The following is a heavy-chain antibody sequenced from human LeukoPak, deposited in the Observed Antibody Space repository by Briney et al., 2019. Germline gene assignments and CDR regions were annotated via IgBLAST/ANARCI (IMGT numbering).Heavy chain of an antibody. V-gene: IGHV1-69*02. Sequence: SVKVSCKVSGGTFSSYTISWVRQAPGQGLEWMGRIIPILGIANYAQKFQGRVTITADKSTSTAYMELSSLRSEDTAVYYCARDTDTAIHQDYYYGMDVWGQGTTVTVSS. D-gene: IGHD5-18*01. J-gene: IGHJ6*02. CDR2: IIPILGIA. CDR1: GGTFSSYT. CDR3: ARDTDTAIHQDYYYGMDV.